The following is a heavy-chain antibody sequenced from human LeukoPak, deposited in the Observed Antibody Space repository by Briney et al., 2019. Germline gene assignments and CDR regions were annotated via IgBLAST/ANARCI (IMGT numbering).Heavy chain of an antibody. V-gene: IGHV1-3*03. Sequence: EASVKVSFKASGYTFTNYAMHWVRQAPGQRLEWMGWINTGNGNTKYSQEFQGRVTITRDTSANTAYMELSSLRSEDMAVYYCARAVKYRSGPLTDLLPYYFDYWGQGTLVTVSS. CDR1: GYTFTNYA. J-gene: IGHJ4*02. CDR2: INTGNGNT. D-gene: IGHD6-19*01. CDR3: ARAVKYRSGPLTDLLPYYFDY.